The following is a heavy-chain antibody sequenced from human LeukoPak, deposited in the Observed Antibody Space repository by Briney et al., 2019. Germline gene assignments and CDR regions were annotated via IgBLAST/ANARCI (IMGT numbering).Heavy chain of an antibody. CDR1: GGSISSGDYY. CDR3: ASSLEYSSSDGGY. Sequence: SQTLSLTCTVSGGSISSGDYYWSWIRQPPGKGLEWIGYIYYSGSTYYNPSLKSRVTISVDTSKNQFSLKLSSVTAADTAVYYCASSLEYSSSDGGYWGQGTLVTVSS. J-gene: IGHJ4*02. V-gene: IGHV4-30-4*01. D-gene: IGHD6-6*01. CDR2: IYYSGST.